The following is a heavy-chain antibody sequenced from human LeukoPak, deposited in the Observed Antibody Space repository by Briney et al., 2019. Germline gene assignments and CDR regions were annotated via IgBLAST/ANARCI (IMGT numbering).Heavy chain of an antibody. Sequence: SETLSLTCTVSGGSISSGGYYWSWIRQHPGKGLEWIGYIYYSGSTYYNPSLKSRVTISVDTSKNQFSLKLSSVTAADTAVYYCASTYCSSTSCYIGYWGQGTLVTVSS. CDR1: GGSISSGGYY. J-gene: IGHJ4*02. D-gene: IGHD2-2*02. CDR3: ASTYCSSTSCYIGY. V-gene: IGHV4-31*03. CDR2: IYYSGST.